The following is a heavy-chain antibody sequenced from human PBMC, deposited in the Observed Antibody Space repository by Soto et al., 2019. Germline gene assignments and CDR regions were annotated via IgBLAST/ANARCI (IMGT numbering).Heavy chain of an antibody. V-gene: IGHV3-21*02. CDR3: AREEGYCNGGPCYRGAFDF. CDR1: GFTFSDYS. CDR2: IGNSNNPT. J-gene: IGHJ3*01. D-gene: IGHD2-15*01. Sequence: EVQLVESGGGLVKPGGSPRLSCAASGFTFSDYSMLWVRQAPGKGLEWLAFIGNSNNPTFYADSVRGRFTISRDNPKNSVYLQMNSLREEDTAVYFCAREEGYCNGGPCYRGAFDFWGQGTIVIVSS.